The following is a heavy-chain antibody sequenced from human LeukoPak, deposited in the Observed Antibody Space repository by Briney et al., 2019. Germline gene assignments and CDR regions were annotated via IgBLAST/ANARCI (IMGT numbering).Heavy chain of an antibody. CDR1: GGSISGSSHY. V-gene: IGHV4-39*07. CDR3: ARSIKGVIILYYFFYMDV. D-gene: IGHD3-10*01. Sequence: SETLSLTCTVSGGSISGSSHYWGWLRQPPGKGLEWVGTIIYSGNTYYNPSLKSRVTISLDTSKNHFSLRLSSVTATDTAVYYCARSIKGVIILYYFFYMDVWGKGTTVTVSS. J-gene: IGHJ6*03. CDR2: IIYSGNT.